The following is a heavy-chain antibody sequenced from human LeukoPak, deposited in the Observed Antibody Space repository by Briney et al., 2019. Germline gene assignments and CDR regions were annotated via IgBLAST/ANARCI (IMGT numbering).Heavy chain of an antibody. D-gene: IGHD2-2*01. Sequence: RPGGSLRLSCAASGFTFSSYGMHWVRQAPGKGLEWVAVISYDGSNKYYADSVKGRFTISRDNSKNTLYLQMNSLRAEDTAVYYCAREGRIDCSSTSCDEFDYWGQGTLVTVSS. J-gene: IGHJ4*02. CDR1: GFTFSSYG. CDR2: ISYDGSNK. V-gene: IGHV3-30*19. CDR3: AREGRIDCSSTSCDEFDY.